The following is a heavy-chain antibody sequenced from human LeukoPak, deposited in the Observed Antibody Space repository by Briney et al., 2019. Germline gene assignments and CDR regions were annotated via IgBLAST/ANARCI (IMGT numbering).Heavy chain of an antibody. V-gene: IGHV4-34*01. J-gene: IGHJ2*01. CDR1: GGSFSGYY. CDR2: INHSGST. Sequence: SETLSLTCAVYGGSFSGYYWSWIRQPPGKGLEWIGEINHSGSTNYNPSLKSRVTISVDTSKNQFSLKLSSVTAADTAVYYCARGGNWNLRYFDLWGRGTLVTVSS. CDR3: ARGGNWNLRYFDL. D-gene: IGHD1-1*01.